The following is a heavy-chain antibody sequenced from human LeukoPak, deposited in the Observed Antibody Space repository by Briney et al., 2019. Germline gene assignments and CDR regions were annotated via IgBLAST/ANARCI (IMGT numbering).Heavy chain of an antibody. CDR2: ISAYNGNT. J-gene: IGHJ6*02. V-gene: IGHV1-18*01. CDR1: GYTFTSYG. Sequence: GASVKVSCKASGYTFTSYGISWVRQAPGQGLEWMGWISAYNGNTNYAQKLQGRVTITADKSTSTAYMELSSLRSEDTAVYYCARENSNGYYYYGMDVWGQGTTVTVSS. CDR3: ARENSNGYYYYGMDV. D-gene: IGHD1-1*01.